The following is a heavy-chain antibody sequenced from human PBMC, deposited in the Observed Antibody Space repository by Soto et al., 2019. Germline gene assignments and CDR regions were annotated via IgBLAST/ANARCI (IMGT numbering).Heavy chain of an antibody. D-gene: IGHD2-21*01. J-gene: IGHJ5*02. CDR2: IYHSGNI. CDR3: ARIPSP. V-gene: IGHV4-30-2*01. CDR1: GGSISSGGYS. Sequence: SETLSLTCAVSGGSISSGGYSWSWIRQPPGKGLEWIGYIYHSGNIYYNPSLKSRVTISVDRSKNQFSLKLSSVTAADTAVYYCARIPSPWGQGTLVTV.